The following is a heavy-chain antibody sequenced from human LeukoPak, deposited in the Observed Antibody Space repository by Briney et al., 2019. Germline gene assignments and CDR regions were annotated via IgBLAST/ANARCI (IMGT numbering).Heavy chain of an antibody. Sequence: PSETLSLTCAVYGGSFSGYYWSWIRQPPGKGLEWIGEINHSGSTNYNPSLKSRVTISVDTSKNQFSLKLSSVTAADTAVYYCARDSYICCGYFDPWGRGTLVTVSS. CDR3: ARDSYICCGYFDP. CDR1: GGSFSGYY. CDR2: INHSGST. V-gene: IGHV4-34*01. D-gene: IGHD2-8*01. J-gene: IGHJ2*01.